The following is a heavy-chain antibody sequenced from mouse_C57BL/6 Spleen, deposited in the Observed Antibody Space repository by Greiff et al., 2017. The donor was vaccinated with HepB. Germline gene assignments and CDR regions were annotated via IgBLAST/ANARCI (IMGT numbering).Heavy chain of an antibody. V-gene: IGHV1-55*01. CDR1: GYTFTSYW. Sequence: QVQLKQPGAELVKPGASVKMSCKASGYTFTSYWITWVKQRPGQGLEWIGDIYPGSGSTNYNEKFKSKATLTVDTSSSTAYMQLSSLTSEDSAVYYCARRDYGSTDYFDYWGQGTTLTVSS. CDR2: IYPGSGST. CDR3: ARRDYGSTDYFDY. D-gene: IGHD1-1*01. J-gene: IGHJ2*01.